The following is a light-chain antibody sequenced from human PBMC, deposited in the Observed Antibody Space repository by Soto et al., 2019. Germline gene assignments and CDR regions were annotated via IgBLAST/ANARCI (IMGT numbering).Light chain of an antibody. CDR3: AAWDDSLNGPYV. CDR2: SNN. Sequence: QSVLTQPPSVSGAPGQTITISCTGSSSNIGAGYDVHWYQQLPGTAPKLLIYSNNQRPSGVPDRFSGSKSGTSASLAISGLQSEDEADYYCAAWDDSLNGPYVFGTGTKLTVL. CDR1: SSNIGAGYD. J-gene: IGLJ1*01. V-gene: IGLV1-44*01.